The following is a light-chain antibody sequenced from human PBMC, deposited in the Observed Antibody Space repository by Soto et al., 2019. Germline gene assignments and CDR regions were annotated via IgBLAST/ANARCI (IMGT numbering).Light chain of an antibody. V-gene: IGLV2-14*01. CDR1: SSDIGNYNY. CDR2: DVS. Sequence: QSALTQPASVSGSPGQSITISCTGTSSDIGNYNYVSWYQQHPGKAPKLMIYDVSNRPSGVSKRFSGSKSGYTASLTISGLQAEDEADYYCSSFTSSATYVFGTGTK. J-gene: IGLJ1*01. CDR3: SSFTSSATYV.